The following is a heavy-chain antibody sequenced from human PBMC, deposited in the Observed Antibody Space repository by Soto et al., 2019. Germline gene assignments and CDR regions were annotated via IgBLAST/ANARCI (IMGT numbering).Heavy chain of an antibody. Sequence: EVQLLESGGGLVQPGGSLRLSCAASGFTFSSYAMSWVRQAPGKGLEWVSATSGSGGSTYYADSVKGRFTISRDNSKNTLYLQMNSLRAEDTAVYYCASQVSVAAGDNYYYYYMDVWGKGTTVTVSS. CDR1: GFTFSSYA. D-gene: IGHD6-25*01. V-gene: IGHV3-23*01. J-gene: IGHJ6*03. CDR2: TSGSGGST. CDR3: ASQVSVAAGDNYYYYYMDV.